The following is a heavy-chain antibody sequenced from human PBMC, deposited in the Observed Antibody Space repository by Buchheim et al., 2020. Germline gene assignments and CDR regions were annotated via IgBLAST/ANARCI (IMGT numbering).Heavy chain of an antibody. CDR1: GDSINNYY. CDR3: GRLLAAGTFVVEH. Sequence: QVQLRESGPGLVKPSETLSLTCTVSGDSINNYYWSWIRQSPGKGLEWIGYVYYTGSPIYNPSLKSRVNILVDRSRNQLPLRLASVTAADTAVYYCGRLLAAGTFVVEHWGQGTL. D-gene: IGHD2-21*01. V-gene: IGHV4-59*01. J-gene: IGHJ4*02. CDR2: VYYTGSP.